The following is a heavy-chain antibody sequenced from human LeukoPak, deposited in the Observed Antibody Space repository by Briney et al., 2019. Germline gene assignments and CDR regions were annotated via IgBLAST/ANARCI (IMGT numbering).Heavy chain of an antibody. Sequence: GGSLRLSCAASGFTFSSNSLNWVRQAPGKGLEWVSTISSSSSYIYYADSVKGRFTVSRDNAKNSLYLQLNGLRAEDTALYYCARVRSSIWSRQVSIWFDPWGQGTLVTVSS. CDR3: ARVRSSIWSRQVSIWFDP. J-gene: IGHJ5*02. V-gene: IGHV3-21*01. D-gene: IGHD6-13*01. CDR2: ISSSSSYI. CDR1: GFTFSSNS.